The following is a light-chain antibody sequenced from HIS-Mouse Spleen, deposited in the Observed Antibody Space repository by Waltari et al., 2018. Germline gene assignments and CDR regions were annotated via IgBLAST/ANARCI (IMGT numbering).Light chain of an antibody. CDR1: STDVGLDNL. CDR3: CSYAGSSTLV. V-gene: IGLV2-23*01. J-gene: IGLJ2*01. Sequence: QSALTQPAPVSGSPGQSITISCTGTSTDVGLDNLVSWYQQHPGKAPKLMIYEGSKRPSGVSNRFSGSKSGNTASLTISGLQAEDEADYYCCSYAGSSTLVFGGGTKLTVL. CDR2: EGS.